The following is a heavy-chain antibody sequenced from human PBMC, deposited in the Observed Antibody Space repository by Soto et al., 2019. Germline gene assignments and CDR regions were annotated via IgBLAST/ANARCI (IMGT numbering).Heavy chain of an antibody. D-gene: IGHD3-16*01. CDR3: ARGFFYDAGFAWFDP. CDR1: GGSISSYY. J-gene: IGHJ5*02. V-gene: IGHV4-59*01. CDR2: IYYSGST. Sequence: SETLSLTCTVSGGSISSYYWSWIRQPPGKGLEWIGYIYYSGSTNYNPSLKSRVTISVDTSKNQFSLKLSSVTAADTAVYYCARGFFYDAGFAWFDPRGQDDLLPVSS.